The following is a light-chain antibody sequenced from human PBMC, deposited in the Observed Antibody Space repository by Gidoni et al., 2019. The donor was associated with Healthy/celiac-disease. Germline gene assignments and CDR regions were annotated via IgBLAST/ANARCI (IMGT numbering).Light chain of an antibody. Sequence: DIVRTQSPDALAVSLDERATIHCKSSQSVLYSSNNKNYLAWYQQKPVPPPQLLIYWASTRESGVPDRFSGSGSGTDFTLTSSSLQAEDVAVYYCQQYYSTPCSFGQGTKVEIK. J-gene: IGKJ2*04. CDR2: WAS. V-gene: IGKV4-1*01. CDR3: QQYYSTPCS. CDR1: QSVLYSSNNKNY.